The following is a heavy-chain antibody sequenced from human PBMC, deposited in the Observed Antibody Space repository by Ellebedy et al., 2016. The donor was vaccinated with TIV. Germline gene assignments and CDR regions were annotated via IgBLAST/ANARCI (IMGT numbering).Heavy chain of an antibody. CDR2: INHCGST. CDR3: AREGYTEMATLNLDY. D-gene: IGHD5-24*01. Sequence: MPGGSLRLSCAVYGGSFSGYYWSWIRQPPGKGLEWIGEINHCGSTNYNPSLKSRVTIAVDTSKNQFALKVSSVTAADTAVYYCAREGYTEMATLNLDYWGQGTLVTVSS. V-gene: IGHV4-34*01. J-gene: IGHJ4*02. CDR1: GGSFSGYY.